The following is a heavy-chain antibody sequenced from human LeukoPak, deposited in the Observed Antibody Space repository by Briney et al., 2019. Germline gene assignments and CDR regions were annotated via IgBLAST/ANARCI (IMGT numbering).Heavy chain of an antibody. CDR1: GGSISSGGYS. Sequence: SETLSLTCAVSGGSISSGGYSWSWIRQPPGKGLEWIGYIYHSGSTYYNPSLKSRVTISVDRSKNQFSLTLSSVTAADTAVYYCARGGSSWPNWFDPWGQGTLVTVSS. CDR3: ARGGSSWPNWFDP. D-gene: IGHD6-13*01. V-gene: IGHV4-30-2*01. CDR2: IYHSGST. J-gene: IGHJ5*02.